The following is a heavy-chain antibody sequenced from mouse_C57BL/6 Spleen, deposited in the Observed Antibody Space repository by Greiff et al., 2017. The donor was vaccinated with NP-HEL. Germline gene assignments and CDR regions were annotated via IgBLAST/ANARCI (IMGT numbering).Heavy chain of an antibody. J-gene: IGHJ4*01. CDR3: TRPTVVARYYAMDY. D-gene: IGHD1-1*01. CDR2: IDPETGGT. CDR1: GYTFTDYE. V-gene: IGHV1-15*01. Sequence: VQLQQSGAELVRPGASVTLSCKASGYTFTDYEMHWVKQTPVHGLEWIGAIDPETGGTAYNQKFKGKAILTADKSSSTAYMELRSLTSEDSAVXYCTRPTVVARYYAMDYWGQGTSVTVSS.